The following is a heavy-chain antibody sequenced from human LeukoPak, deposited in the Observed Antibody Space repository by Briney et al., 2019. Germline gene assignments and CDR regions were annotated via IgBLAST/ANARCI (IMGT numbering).Heavy chain of an antibody. CDR2: IYYSGST. CDR1: GGSISSSSYY. D-gene: IGHD6-19*01. Sequence: SETLSLTCTVSGGSISSSSYYWGWIRQPPGKGLEWIGSIYYSGSTYYNPSLKSRVTISVDTSMNQFSLKLSSVTAADTAVYYCARRRAVAVDYWGQGTLVTVSS. V-gene: IGHV4-39*01. CDR3: ARRRAVAVDY. J-gene: IGHJ4*02.